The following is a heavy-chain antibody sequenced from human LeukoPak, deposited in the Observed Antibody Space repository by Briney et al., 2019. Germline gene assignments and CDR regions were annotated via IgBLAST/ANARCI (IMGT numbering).Heavy chain of an antibody. V-gene: IGHV1-46*01. CDR1: GYTFTNYY. Sequence: ASVKVSCKASGYTFTNYYIHWVRQAPGQGLEWMGKINPNGDSANYAQKFQGRVTMTRDPSTSTVYMELSSLRSEDTAVYYCARDGFAVIGVTWSDHWGQGTLVTVSS. CDR2: INPNGDSA. D-gene: IGHD2-21*01. CDR3: ARDGFAVIGVTWSDH. J-gene: IGHJ4*02.